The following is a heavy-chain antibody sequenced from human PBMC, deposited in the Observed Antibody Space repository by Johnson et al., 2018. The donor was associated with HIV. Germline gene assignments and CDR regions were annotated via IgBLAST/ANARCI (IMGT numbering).Heavy chain of an antibody. CDR1: GFTFSSYC. Sequence: QVQLVESGGGLVQPGGSLRLSCAASGFTFSSYCMHWVRQAPGKGLEWVAVISYDGSNKYYVDSVKGRFTISRDKSKNTLYLQMNSLRAEDTAVYYCAKEGRYVEGAFDIWGQGTMVTVSS. CDR3: AKEGRYVEGAFDI. D-gene: IGHD5-12*01. J-gene: IGHJ3*02. V-gene: IGHV3-30*18. CDR2: ISYDGSNK.